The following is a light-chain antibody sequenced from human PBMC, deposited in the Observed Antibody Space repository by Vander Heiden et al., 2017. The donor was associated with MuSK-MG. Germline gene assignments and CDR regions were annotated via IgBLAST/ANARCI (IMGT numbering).Light chain of an antibody. Sequence: SALTQPASVSGSPGQSITISCTGTSSDVGGYNYVSWYQQHPGKAPKLMIYDVSNRPSGVSNRFSGSKSGNTASLTFSGLQAEDEADYYCSSYTSSSTLVFGGGTKLTVL. V-gene: IGLV2-14*03. CDR1: SSDVGGYNY. J-gene: IGLJ3*02. CDR3: SSYTSSSTLV. CDR2: DVS.